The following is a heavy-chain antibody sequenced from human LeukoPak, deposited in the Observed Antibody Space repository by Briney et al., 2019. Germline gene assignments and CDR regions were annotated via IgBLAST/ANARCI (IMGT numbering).Heavy chain of an antibody. D-gene: IGHD3-10*01. J-gene: IGHJ4*02. Sequence: NSSETLSLTCTVSGGSISTYYWSWIRQPPGKTLEWIGYIFYVGRTNYNPSLENRVTISVDTSKNQFSLKLSSVIAADTAVYYCARVSLVISLFDYWGQGTLATVSS. V-gene: IGHV4-59*01. CDR1: GGSISTYY. CDR3: ARVSLVISLFDY. CDR2: IFYVGRT.